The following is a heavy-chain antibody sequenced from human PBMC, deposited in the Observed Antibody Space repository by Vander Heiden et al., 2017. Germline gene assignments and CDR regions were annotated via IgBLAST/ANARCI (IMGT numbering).Heavy chain of an antibody. Sequence: QVQLVQSGAAVKKPGASVKVSCKASGYTFTSFEINWVRQATGQGLEWMGWLTPNSGNTLYAPKFQGRVSVTRNTSISTAYMELSSLKSEDTAMYYCARGWGRGRNDYWGQGTLVTVSS. D-gene: IGHD3-16*01. CDR3: ARGWGRGRNDY. J-gene: IGHJ4*02. CDR1: GYTFTSFE. V-gene: IGHV1-8*01. CDR2: LTPNSGNT.